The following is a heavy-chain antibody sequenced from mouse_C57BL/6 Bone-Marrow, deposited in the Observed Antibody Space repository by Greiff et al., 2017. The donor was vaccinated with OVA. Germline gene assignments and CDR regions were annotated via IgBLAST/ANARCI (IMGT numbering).Heavy chain of an antibody. V-gene: IGHV14-4*01. Sequence: EVMLVESGAELVRPGASVKLSCTASGFNIKDDYMHWVKQRPEQGLEWIGWIDPENGDTEYTSKFQGKATITSDTSSNTAYLQLSSLTSEDTTVYYCPSTGTDAYWGQGTLVTVSA. CDR1: GFNIKDDY. J-gene: IGHJ3*01. CDR3: PSTGTDAY. D-gene: IGHD4-1*01. CDR2: IDPENGDT.